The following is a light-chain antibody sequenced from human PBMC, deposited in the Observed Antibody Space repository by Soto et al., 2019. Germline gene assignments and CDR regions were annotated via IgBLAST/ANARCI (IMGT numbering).Light chain of an antibody. CDR3: CSYAGSSTYF. Sequence: QSVLTQPASVSGSHGQSITISCTGTSSDVGSYNLVSWYQQHPGKAPKLMIYAGSKRPSGVSNRFSGSKSGNTASLTISGLQAEDEAYYYCCSYAGSSTYFFGTGTKLTVL. CDR1: SSDVGSYNL. CDR2: AGS. V-gene: IGLV2-23*01. J-gene: IGLJ1*01.